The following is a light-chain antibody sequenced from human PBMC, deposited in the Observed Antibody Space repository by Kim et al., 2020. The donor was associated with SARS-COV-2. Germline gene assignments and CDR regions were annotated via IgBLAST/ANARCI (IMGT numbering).Light chain of an antibody. CDR3: QQSYSIPWT. J-gene: IGKJ1*01. CDR1: QSISSY. Sequence: DIQMTQSPSSLSASVGDRVTITCRASQSISSYLNWYQQKPRKAPKLLIYAASSLQSGVPSRFSGSGSGTDFTLTISSLQPEDFATYYCQQSYSIPWTFGQGTKVDIK. CDR2: AAS. V-gene: IGKV1-39*01.